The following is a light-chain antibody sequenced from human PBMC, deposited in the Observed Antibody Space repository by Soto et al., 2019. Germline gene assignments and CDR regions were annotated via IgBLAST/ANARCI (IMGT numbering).Light chain of an antibody. CDR2: DVY. J-gene: IGLJ2*01. CDR1: HSNVGNHDF. CDR3: CSSAGTFTVL. Sequence: QSALTQPRSVSGSPGQSVTISCTGSHSNVGNHDFVSWFQHFPGIAPKLVLFDVYKRPPGVPDRFSGSKSGNTASLTIAGLQADGEADYYCCSSAGTFTVLFGGGTKLTVL. V-gene: IGLV2-11*01.